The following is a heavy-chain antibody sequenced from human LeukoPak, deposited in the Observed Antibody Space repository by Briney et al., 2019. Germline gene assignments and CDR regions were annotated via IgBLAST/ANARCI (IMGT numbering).Heavy chain of an antibody. CDR3: ARVGEMSANTFWFDP. V-gene: IGHV3-74*01. CDR1: GFTFRSFW. J-gene: IGHJ5*02. Sequence: PGGSLRLSCAASGFTFRSFWMHWVRQAPGKGLVWVSRINYDGSSTRYADSVKGRFTISRDNAKNTLYLQMNSLTDEDTAMYYCARVGEMSANTFWFDPWGQGTPVTVSS. CDR2: INYDGSST. D-gene: IGHD5-24*01.